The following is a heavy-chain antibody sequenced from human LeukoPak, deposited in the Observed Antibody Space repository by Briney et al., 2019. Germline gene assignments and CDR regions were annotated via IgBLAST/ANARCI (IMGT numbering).Heavy chain of an antibody. Sequence: AASVKVSCKASGYTFTSYYMHWVRQAPGRGLEWMGIINPSGGSTSYAQKFRGRVTMTRDTSASTVYMELSSLRSEDTAVYYCARQVKIVVVTATFDYWGQGTLVTVSS. CDR1: GYTFTSYY. D-gene: IGHD2-21*02. V-gene: IGHV1-46*01. J-gene: IGHJ4*02. CDR2: INPSGGST. CDR3: ARQVKIVVVTATFDY.